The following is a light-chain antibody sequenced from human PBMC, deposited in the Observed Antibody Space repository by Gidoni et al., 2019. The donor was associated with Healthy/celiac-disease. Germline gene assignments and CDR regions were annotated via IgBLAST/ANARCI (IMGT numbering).Light chain of an antibody. CDR2: GAS. V-gene: IGKV3-20*01. CDR1: QSVSSSY. Sequence: EIVLTQSPGTLSLSPGERATLSCRASQSVSSSYLAWYQQKPGQAPRPLIYGASSRATGIPDRCSGSGSGTDFTLTISRLEPEDFEVYYCQQYGSSQWTFGQGTKVEIK. J-gene: IGKJ1*01. CDR3: QQYGSSQWT.